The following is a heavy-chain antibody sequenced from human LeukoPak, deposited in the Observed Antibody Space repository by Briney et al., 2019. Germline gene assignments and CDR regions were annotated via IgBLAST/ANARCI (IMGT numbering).Heavy chain of an antibody. J-gene: IGHJ4*02. CDR3: ARTRQWLVKGMWGYYFDY. Sequence: SETLSLTCAVYGGSFSGYYWSWIRQPPGKGLEWIGEINHSGSTNYNPSLKSRVTISVDTSKDQSSLKLSSVTAADTAVYYCARTRQWLVKGMWGYYFDYWGQGTLVTVSS. CDR1: GGSFSGYY. D-gene: IGHD6-19*01. CDR2: INHSGST. V-gene: IGHV4-34*01.